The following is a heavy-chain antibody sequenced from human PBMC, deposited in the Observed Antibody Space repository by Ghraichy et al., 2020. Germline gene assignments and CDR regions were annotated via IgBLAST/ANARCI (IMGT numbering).Heavy chain of an antibody. J-gene: IGHJ4*02. CDR2: IDWDDDK. Sequence: SGPTLVKPTQTLTLTCTFSGFSLSTTGMCVGWIRQSPGKALEWLALIDWDDDKYYSTSLKTRLIISRDTSKNQVALTMTNMDPVDTATYFCARFLYSGGWNFDYWGQETLVTVSS. V-gene: IGHV2-70*13. CDR1: GFSLSTTGMC. CDR3: ARFLYSGGWNFDY. D-gene: IGHD6-19*01.